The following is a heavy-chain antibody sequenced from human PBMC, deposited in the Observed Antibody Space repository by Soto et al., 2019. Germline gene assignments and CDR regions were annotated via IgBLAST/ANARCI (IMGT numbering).Heavy chain of an antibody. CDR3: ARRKERSGPHYFDY. D-gene: IGHD6-25*01. J-gene: IGHJ4*02. CDR2: MNPYNGNT. V-gene: IGHV1-8*01. Sequence: QVQLVQSGAEVKKPGASVKVSCKASGYTFTTSDIIWVRQAAGQGLEWMGWMNPYNGNTGYAQKFRGRVTMTRNTSIATAYMELSSLRSEDTAVYFCARRKERSGPHYFDYWGQGSLVTVSS. CDR1: GYTFTTSD.